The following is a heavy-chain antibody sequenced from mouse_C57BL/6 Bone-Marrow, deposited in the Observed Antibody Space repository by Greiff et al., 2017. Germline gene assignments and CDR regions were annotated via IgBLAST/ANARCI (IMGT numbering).Heavy chain of an antibody. CDR1: GYTFTSYW. CDR2: IDPSDSYT. CDR3: ILYYDYDDAY. J-gene: IGHJ3*01. V-gene: IGHV1-59*01. D-gene: IGHD2-4*01. Sequence: VQLQQPGAELVRPGTSVKLSCKASGYTFTSYWMHWVKQRPGQGLEWIGVIDPSDSYTNYNQKFKGKATLTVDTASSTAYMQLSSLTSEDSAVYYCILYYDYDDAYWGQGALVTVSA.